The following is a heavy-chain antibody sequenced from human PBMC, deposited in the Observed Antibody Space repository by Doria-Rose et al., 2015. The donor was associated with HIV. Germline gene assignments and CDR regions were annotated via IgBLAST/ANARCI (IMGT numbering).Heavy chain of an antibody. CDR3: ARIKSSRWYHKYYFDF. Sequence: QVTLKESGPVLVKPTETLTLTCTVSGVSLSSPGMGVSWIRQPPGKAPEWLANIFSDDERSYKTSLKSRLTISRGTYKSQVVLTMTDMDPVDTATYYCARIKSSRWYHKYYFDFWGQGTLVIVSA. D-gene: IGHD6-13*01. CDR1: GVSLSSPGMG. J-gene: IGHJ4*02. V-gene: IGHV2-26*01. CDR2: IFSDDER.